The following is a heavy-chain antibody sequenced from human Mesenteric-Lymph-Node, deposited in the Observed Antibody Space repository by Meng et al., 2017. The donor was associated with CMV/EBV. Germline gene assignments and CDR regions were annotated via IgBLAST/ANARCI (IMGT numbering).Heavy chain of an antibody. CDR2: TSYRSKWYN. Sequence: AISGDSVSSNRAAWNLIRQSPSRGLEWLGRTSYRSKWYNDYAVSMKSQITINPDTSKNQFSLQLNSVTPEDTAVYYCARDRSGSFDYWGQGTLVTVSS. D-gene: IGHD3-3*01. CDR3: ARDRSGSFDY. J-gene: IGHJ4*02. V-gene: IGHV6-1*01. CDR1: GDSVSSNRAA.